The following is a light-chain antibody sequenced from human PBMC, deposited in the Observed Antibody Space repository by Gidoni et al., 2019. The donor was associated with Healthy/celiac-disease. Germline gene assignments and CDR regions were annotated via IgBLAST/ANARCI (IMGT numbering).Light chain of an antibody. CDR1: QDISNY. J-gene: IGKJ4*01. CDR2: DAS. CDR3: QQYDNRHLT. V-gene: IGKV1-33*01. Sequence: IQITPSPSSLSASVGDRVTITCQASQDISNYLNWYQQKPGKAPKLLIYDASNLETGVPSRFSGSGSGTDFTFTISSLQPEDIATYYCQQYDNRHLTFXGXTKVEIK.